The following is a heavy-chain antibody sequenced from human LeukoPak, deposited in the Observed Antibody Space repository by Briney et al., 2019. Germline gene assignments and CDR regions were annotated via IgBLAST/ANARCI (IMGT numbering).Heavy chain of an antibody. V-gene: IGHV3-30-3*01. CDR1: GFTFSSYA. J-gene: IGHJ4*02. Sequence: GGSLRLSCAASGFTFSSYAMHWVRQAPGKGLEWVAVISYDGSNKYYADSVKGRFTISRDNSKNTLYLQMNSLRAEDTAVYYCANYGAKPYWGQGTLVTVSS. D-gene: IGHD4-17*01. CDR3: ANYGAKPY. CDR2: ISYDGSNK.